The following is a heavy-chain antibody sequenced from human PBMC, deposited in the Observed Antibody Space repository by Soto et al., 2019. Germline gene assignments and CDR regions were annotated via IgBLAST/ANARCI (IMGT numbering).Heavy chain of an antibody. D-gene: IGHD1-20*01. CDR1: GFSLTSPGMF. J-gene: IGHJ6*02. V-gene: IGHV2-70*13. CDR3: ARSIRGPRRFNGMDV. Sequence: SGPTLVNPTETVTLTCTFSGFSLTSPGMFVSWIRQPPGNALEWLALIERDDDDKYYSTSLKTRLTISKDTRKNQVVLTMANMDPADTGTYYCARSIRGPRRFNGMDVWGQGTTVTVSS. CDR2: IERDDDDK.